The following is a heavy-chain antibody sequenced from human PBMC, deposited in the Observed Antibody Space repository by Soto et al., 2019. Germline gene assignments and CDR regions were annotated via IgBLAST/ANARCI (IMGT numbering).Heavy chain of an antibody. CDR3: ARLNYYDSSGEAD. CDR2: IYYSGST. V-gene: IGHV4-61*01. D-gene: IGHD3-22*01. CDR1: GGSVSSGSYY. J-gene: IGHJ4*02. Sequence: QVQLQESGPGLVKPSETLSLTCTVSGGSVSSGSYYWSWIRQPPGKGLEWIGYIYYSGSTNYNPSLKSRVTISVDTSKNQFSLKLSSVTAADTAVYYCARLNYYDSSGEADWGQGTLVTVSS.